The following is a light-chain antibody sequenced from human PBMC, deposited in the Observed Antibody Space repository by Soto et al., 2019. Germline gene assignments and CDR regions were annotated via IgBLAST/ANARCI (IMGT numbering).Light chain of an antibody. CDR3: SAYTTSNPLI. V-gene: IGLV2-14*01. CDR2: EVN. CDR1: SSDVGGYDY. J-gene: IGLJ1*01. Sequence: QSVLTQPASVSGSPGQSVTISCTGTSSDVGGYDYVSWYQQHPGTAPKLILYEVNNRPSGVSNRFSGSKSGNTASLISSGLQTEDEANYYCSAYTTSNPLIFGTGTKLTVL.